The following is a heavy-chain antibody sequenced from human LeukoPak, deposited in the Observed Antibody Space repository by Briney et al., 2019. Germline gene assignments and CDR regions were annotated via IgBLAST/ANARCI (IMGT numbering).Heavy chain of an antibody. CDR3: ARGVLGDFDWLLYAKGGAFDI. D-gene: IGHD3-9*01. J-gene: IGHJ3*02. CDR2: IYYSGST. Sequence: SETLSLTCTVSGGSISSSSYYWGWIRQPPGKGLEWIGSIYYSGSTYYNPSLKSRVTISVDTSKNQFSLKLSSVTAADTAVYYCARGVLGDFDWLLYAKGGAFDIWGQGTMVTVSS. CDR1: GGSISSSSYY. V-gene: IGHV4-39*07.